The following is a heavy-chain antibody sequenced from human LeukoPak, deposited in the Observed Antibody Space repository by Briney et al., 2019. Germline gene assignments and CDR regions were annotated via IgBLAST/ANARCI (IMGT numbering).Heavy chain of an antibody. Sequence: SETLSLTCTVSGGSISSGGYYWSWIRQHPGKGLEWIGYIYYSGSTYYNPSLKSRVTISVDTSKNQFSLKLSSVTAADTAVYYCARGPNIVVVPAAIGWFDPWGQGTLVTVSS. D-gene: IGHD2-2*01. CDR3: ARGPNIVVVPAAIGWFDP. CDR2: IYYSGST. CDR1: GGSISSGGYY. J-gene: IGHJ5*02. V-gene: IGHV4-31*03.